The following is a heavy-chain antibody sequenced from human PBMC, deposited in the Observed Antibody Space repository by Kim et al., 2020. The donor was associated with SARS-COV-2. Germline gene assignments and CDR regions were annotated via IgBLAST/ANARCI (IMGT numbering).Heavy chain of an antibody. CDR3: ARDQNPTYYYDSSGYYYYPYLDY. J-gene: IGHJ4*02. CDR2: ISYDGSNK. CDR1: GFTFSSYA. Sequence: LSLTCAASGFTFSSYAMHWVRQAPGKGLEWVAVISYDGSNKYYADSVKGRFTISRDNSKNTLYLQMNSLRAEDTAVYYCARDQNPTYYYDSSGYYYYPYLDYWGQGTLVTVSS. V-gene: IGHV3-30-3*01. D-gene: IGHD3-22*01.